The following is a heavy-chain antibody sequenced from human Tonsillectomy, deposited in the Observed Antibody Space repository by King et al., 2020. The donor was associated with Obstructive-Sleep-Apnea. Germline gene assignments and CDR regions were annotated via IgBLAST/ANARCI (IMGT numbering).Heavy chain of an antibody. J-gene: IGHJ2*01. CDR2: IYSGGTT. D-gene: IGHD3-9*01. CDR1: GFTVSSNY. CDR3: ARAPCTWTEYDKAWYFDL. Sequence: VQLVESGGGLVQPGGSLRLSCAASGFTVSSNYMSWVRQAPGTGLEWVSVIYSGGTTYYADSVKDRFTISRDNSKNTLYLQMNSLRAEDTAVYYCARAPCTWTEYDKAWYFDLWGRGTLVTVSS. V-gene: IGHV3-66*01.